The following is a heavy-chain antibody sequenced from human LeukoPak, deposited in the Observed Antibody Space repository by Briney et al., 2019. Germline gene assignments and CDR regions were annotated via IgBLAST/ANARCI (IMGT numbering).Heavy chain of an antibody. V-gene: IGHV3-23*01. J-gene: IGHJ6*03. D-gene: IGHD3-16*01. CDR2: IDSGEST. CDR1: GFTFSSYA. Sequence: GGSLTLSCAPSGFTFSSYAMSWVRGAAGTRLEWVSGIDSGESTYYENFAKGRFTTSRDNTNNTLYLQMNSLRAEDTAVYYCAKLGGQELHNYYVAVCGKGTTVAVSS. CDR3: AKLGGQELHNYYVAV.